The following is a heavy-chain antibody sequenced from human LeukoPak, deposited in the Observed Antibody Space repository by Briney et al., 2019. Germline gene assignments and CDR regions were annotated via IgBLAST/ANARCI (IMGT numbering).Heavy chain of an antibody. J-gene: IGHJ4*02. CDR2: ISAYNSNT. CDR1: GGTFSSYA. D-gene: IGHD3-10*01. V-gene: IGHV1-18*01. CDR3: ARDESSPMVRGPPLQDY. Sequence: GASVKVSCKASGGTFSSYAISWVRQAPGQGLEWMGWISAYNSNTNYAQKLQGRVTMTTDTSTSTAYMELRSLRSDDTAVYYCARDESSPMVRGPPLQDYWGQGTLVTVSS.